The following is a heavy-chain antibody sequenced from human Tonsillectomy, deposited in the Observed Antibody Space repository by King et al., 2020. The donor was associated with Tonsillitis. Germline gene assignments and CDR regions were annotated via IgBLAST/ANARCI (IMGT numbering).Heavy chain of an antibody. CDR1: GYSISSGYY. CDR2: IYHSGST. CDR3: ACGPYDTDTRIDP. V-gene: IGHV4-38-2*02. J-gene: IGHJ5*02. Sequence: QLQESGPGLVKPSETLSLTCTVSGYSISSGYYWGWIRQPPGKGLEWIGSIYHSGSTYYNPSLKSRVTISVDTSKNQFSLKLSSLTAADTAVYYCACGPYDTDTRIDPWGQGTLVTVSS. D-gene: IGHD3-22*01.